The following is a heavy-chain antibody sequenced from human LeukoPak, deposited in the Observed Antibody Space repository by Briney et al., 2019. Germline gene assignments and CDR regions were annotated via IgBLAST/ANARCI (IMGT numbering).Heavy chain of an antibody. D-gene: IGHD3-10*01. V-gene: IGHV1-2*02. J-gene: IGHJ4*02. Sequence: GASVKVSCKASGYTFTGYYMHWVRQAPGQGLEWMGWINPNSGGTNYAQKFQGRVTMTRDTSISTAYMELSRLRSDDTAVYYCARGRGVLLWFGELSIGDYWGQGTLVTVSS. CDR1: GYTFTGYY. CDR2: INPNSGGT. CDR3: ARGRGVLLWFGELSIGDY.